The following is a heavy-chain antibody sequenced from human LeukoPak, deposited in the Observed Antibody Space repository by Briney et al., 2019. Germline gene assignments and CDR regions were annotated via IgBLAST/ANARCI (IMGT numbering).Heavy chain of an antibody. Sequence: SLRLSCAASGFTFDDYAMHWVRQAPGKGLEWVSGISWNSGSIGYADSVKGRFTISRDNAKNSLYLQMNSLRAEDTALYYCAKGGPEGYDSSGYHPYYYGMDVWGQGTTVTVPS. CDR2: ISWNSGSI. J-gene: IGHJ6*02. CDR1: GFTFDDYA. D-gene: IGHD3-22*01. V-gene: IGHV3-9*01. CDR3: AKGGPEGYDSSGYHPYYYGMDV.